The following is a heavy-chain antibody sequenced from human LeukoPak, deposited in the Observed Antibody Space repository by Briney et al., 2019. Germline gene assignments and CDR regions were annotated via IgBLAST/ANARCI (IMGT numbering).Heavy chain of an antibody. CDR2: IIPIFGTA. CDR1: GGTFSSYA. CDR3: ARAVKSRWLAAPFDY. Sequence: GASVKVSCKASGGTFSSYAISWVRQAPGQGLKWMGGIIPIFGTANYAQKFQGRVTITADESTSTAYMELSSLRSEDTAVYYCARAVKSRWLAAPFDYWGQGTLVTVSS. J-gene: IGHJ4*02. D-gene: IGHD6-19*01. V-gene: IGHV1-69*13.